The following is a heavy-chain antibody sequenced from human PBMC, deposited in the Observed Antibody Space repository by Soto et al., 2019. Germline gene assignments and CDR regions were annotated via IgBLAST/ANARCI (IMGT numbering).Heavy chain of an antibody. D-gene: IGHD3-16*02. J-gene: IGHJ4*02. Sequence: GVPMRVSWAAAGGNFSSYSMNWVSKNKGKGLEWVSYISSSSSTIYYADSVKGRFTISRDNAKNSLHLQMNSLRAEDTAVYYCARDWTYDYIWGSYRTNIDYWGQGTLVTVSS. CDR3: ARDWTYDYIWGSYRTNIDY. CDR1: GGNFSSYS. CDR2: ISSSSSTI. V-gene: IGHV3-48*01.